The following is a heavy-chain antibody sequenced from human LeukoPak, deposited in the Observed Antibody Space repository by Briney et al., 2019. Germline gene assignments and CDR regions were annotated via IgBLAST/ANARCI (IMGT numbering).Heavy chain of an antibody. CDR2: IYYSGST. J-gene: IGHJ5*02. CDR3: ARLEGSGWYVGKWFDP. V-gene: IGHV4-39*01. D-gene: IGHD6-19*01. Sequence: PSETLSLTCTASGGSISSSSYYWGWIRQPPGKGLEWIGSIYYSGSTYYNPSLKSRVTISVDTSKNQFSLKLSSVTATDTAVYYCARLEGSGWYVGKWFDPWGQGTLVTVSS. CDR1: GGSISSSSYY.